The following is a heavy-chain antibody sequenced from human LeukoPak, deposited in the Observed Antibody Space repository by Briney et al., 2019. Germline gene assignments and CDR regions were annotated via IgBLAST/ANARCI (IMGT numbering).Heavy chain of an antibody. V-gene: IGHV1-24*01. Sequence: ASVKVSCRVSGYTLTELSMHRVRQAPGKGLEWMGGFDPEDGETIYAQKFQGRVTMTEDTSTDTAYMELSSLRSEDTAVYYCATQALLRGSYYAFWFDPWGQGTLVTVSS. CDR3: ATQALLRGSYYAFWFDP. J-gene: IGHJ5*02. D-gene: IGHD1-26*01. CDR1: GYTLTELS. CDR2: FDPEDGET.